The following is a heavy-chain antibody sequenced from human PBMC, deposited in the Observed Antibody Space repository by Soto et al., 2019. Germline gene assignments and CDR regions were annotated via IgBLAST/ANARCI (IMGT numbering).Heavy chain of an antibody. V-gene: IGHV3-30*18. J-gene: IGHJ3*02. D-gene: IGHD5-12*01. CDR3: AKEAMGDSSYDSRAFDI. CDR1: GFTFSSYG. CDR2: ISYDGSNK. Sequence: QVQLVESGGGVVQPGRSLRLSCAASGFTFSSYGMHWVRQAPGKGLEWVAVISYDGSNKYYADSVKGRFTISRDNSKNTLYLQMNSLRAEDTAVYYCAKEAMGDSSYDSRAFDIWGQGTMVTVSS.